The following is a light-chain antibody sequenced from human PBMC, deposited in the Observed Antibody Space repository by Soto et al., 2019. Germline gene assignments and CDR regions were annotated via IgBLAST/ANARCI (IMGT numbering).Light chain of an antibody. CDR2: DAS. J-gene: IGKJ2*01. CDR3: QQHNDYAT. V-gene: IGKV1-5*01. CDR1: QSIGGW. Sequence: DFQMTQSPPTLSASVGDRVTLTCRASQSIGGWLAWYQQRPGKAPKLLIYDASILASGVPSRFTGSGSGTHFTLTIDNLQPDDAATYYCQQHNDYATFGQGT.